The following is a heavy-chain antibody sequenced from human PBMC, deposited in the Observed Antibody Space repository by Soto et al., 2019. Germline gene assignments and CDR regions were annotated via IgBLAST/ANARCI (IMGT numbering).Heavy chain of an antibody. CDR1: GFTFSDYW. CDR2: IYSGGST. CDR3: ARDRYYYDSSGLGYLDL. V-gene: IGHV3-66*01. J-gene: IGHJ2*01. D-gene: IGHD3-22*01. Sequence: GGSLRLSCAVSGFTFSDYWMSWVRQAPGKGLEWVSVIYSGGSTYYADSVKGRFTISRDNSKNTLYLQMNSLRAEDTALYYCARDRYYYDSSGLGYLDLWGRGTLVTVSS.